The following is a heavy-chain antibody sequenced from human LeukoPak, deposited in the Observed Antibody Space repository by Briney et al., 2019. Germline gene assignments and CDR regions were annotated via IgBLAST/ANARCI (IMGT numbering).Heavy chain of an antibody. CDR3: ARKGFVESTGWRGAFDV. CDR1: RGSFSSYF. CDR2: MNDSGST. J-gene: IGHJ3*01. Sequence: PSEALSLTCDVYRGSFSSYFWSWIRQTPGKGLEWLGEMNDSGSTNYNPSLKSRVTISVAVSKNQYSLRLTSVTAADTAVYYCARKGFVESTGWRGAFDVWGQGTMVTVS. V-gene: IGHV4-34*01. D-gene: IGHD2-8*02.